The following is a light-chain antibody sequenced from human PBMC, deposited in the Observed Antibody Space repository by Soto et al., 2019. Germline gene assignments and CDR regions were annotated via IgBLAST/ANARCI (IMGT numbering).Light chain of an antibody. CDR2: LNSDGSH. CDR1: RGHSNYA. Sequence: QPVLPQSPSASASVGASVKLTCTLCRGHSNYAIAWHQQQSEKGPRYLMKLNSDGSHSKGDGIPDRFSGSSSGAERYLTISSLQSEDEADYYGQTWGSGIVVFGGGTKLTVL. J-gene: IGLJ2*01. CDR3: QTWGSGIVV. V-gene: IGLV4-69*01.